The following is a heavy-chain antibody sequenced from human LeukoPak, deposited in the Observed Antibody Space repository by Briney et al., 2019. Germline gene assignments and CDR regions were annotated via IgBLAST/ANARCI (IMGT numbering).Heavy chain of an antibody. D-gene: IGHD4-17*01. V-gene: IGHV4-31*03. CDR3: ARGGYGDYPDY. CDR2: IYYSGST. J-gene: IGHJ4*02. Sequence: PSETLSLTCTVSGGSISSGGYYWSWIRQHPGKGLEWIGYIYYSGSTYYNPSLKSRVTISVDTSKNQFSLKLSSVTAADTAVYYCARGGYGDYPDYWGQGTLVTVSS. CDR1: GGSISSGGYY.